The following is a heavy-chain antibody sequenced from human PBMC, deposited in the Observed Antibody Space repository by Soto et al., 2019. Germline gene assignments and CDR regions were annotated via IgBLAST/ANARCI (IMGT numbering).Heavy chain of an antibody. CDR2: ISGSGGST. D-gene: IGHD3-22*01. J-gene: IGHJ3*02. Sequence: EVQLLESGGGLVQPGGSLRLSCAASGFTFSSYAMSWVRQAPGKGLEGVSAISGSGGSTYYSDYVNGRFTRSRDNSKNTLYLKMNSLRAEDTAVYYCAKYQYYYDSSGYLNDAFVIWGQGTMVTVSS. CDR1: GFTFSSYA. V-gene: IGHV3-23*01. CDR3: AKYQYYYDSSGYLNDAFVI.